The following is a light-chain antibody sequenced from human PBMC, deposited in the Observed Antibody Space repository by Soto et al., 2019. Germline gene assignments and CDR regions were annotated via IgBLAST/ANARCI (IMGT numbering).Light chain of an antibody. CDR2: AAS. J-gene: IGKJ4*01. Sequence: DIPMTQSPSSVSASVGDRVTITCRASQGISTYLAWYQQRPGKAPTLLIYAASSLQSGVPSRFSGSGSGTDFTLTISSLQPEDSATYYCQQANSIPLTFGGGTKVEI. CDR3: QQANSIPLT. CDR1: QGISTY. V-gene: IGKV1-12*01.